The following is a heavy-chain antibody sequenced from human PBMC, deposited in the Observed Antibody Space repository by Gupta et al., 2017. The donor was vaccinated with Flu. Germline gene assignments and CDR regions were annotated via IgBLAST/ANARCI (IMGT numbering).Heavy chain of an antibody. J-gene: IGHJ4*02. CDR2: IYHSRTT. CDR1: GVSIGSVNW. Sequence: QVQLQESGPGLVKPSETLSLTCAVSGVSIGSVNWWSWVRQPPGKGLEWIGEIYHSRTTNYTPSLKSRVTILVDKSKNQFSLIMSSATAADTAVYYCARSPAMGSENLALDSGGQGTLVTVSS. D-gene: IGHD3-10*01. CDR3: ARSPAMGSENLALDS. V-gene: IGHV4-4*02.